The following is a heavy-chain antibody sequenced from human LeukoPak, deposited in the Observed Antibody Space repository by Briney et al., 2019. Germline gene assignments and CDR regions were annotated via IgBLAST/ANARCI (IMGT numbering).Heavy chain of an antibody. Sequence: GESLQISCQGSGSSFTSYWIGWVRQMPGKGLEWMGIINPGDSDTRYSPSFQGQVTISAGKSISTAYLQWSSLKGSDTAMYYCARHEYSTSSRGLNYYYFMDVWGKGTTVTVSS. D-gene: IGHD6-6*01. J-gene: IGHJ6*03. CDR3: ARHEYSTSSRGLNYYYFMDV. V-gene: IGHV5-51*01. CDR1: GSSFTSYW. CDR2: INPGDSDT.